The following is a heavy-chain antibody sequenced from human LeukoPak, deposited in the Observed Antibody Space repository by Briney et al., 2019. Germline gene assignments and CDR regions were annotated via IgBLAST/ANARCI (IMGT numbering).Heavy chain of an antibody. CDR3: AKDPRDHSYGWSWRYFDY. CDR2: IRYDGSNK. D-gene: IGHD5-18*01. J-gene: IGHJ4*02. Sequence: GGSLRLSCAASGFTFSSYVMHWVRQAPGKGLEWVAFIRYDGSNKYYADSVKGRFTISRDNSKNTLYLQMNSLRAEDTAVYYCAKDPRDHSYGWSWRYFDYWGQGTLVTVSS. V-gene: IGHV3-30*02. CDR1: GFTFSSYV.